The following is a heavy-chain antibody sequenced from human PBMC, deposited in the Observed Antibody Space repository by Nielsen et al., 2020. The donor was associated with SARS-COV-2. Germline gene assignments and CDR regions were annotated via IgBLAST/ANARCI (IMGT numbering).Heavy chain of an antibody. CDR2: INDSGNT. CDR1: GGSITRYY. V-gene: IGHV4-59*01. J-gene: IGHJ4*02. CDR3: ARGFEY. Sequence: GSLRLSCTVSGGSITRYYWTWIRQSPGKGLEWIGYINDSGNTNYSPSLKSRVTISLDSSKNQFSLILSSVTAADTAVYYCARGFEYWGQGTLVTVSS.